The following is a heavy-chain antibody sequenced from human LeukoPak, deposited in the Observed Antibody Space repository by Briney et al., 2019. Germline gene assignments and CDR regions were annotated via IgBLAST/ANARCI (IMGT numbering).Heavy chain of an antibody. Sequence: PGGSLRLSCAASGFTVSSNYMSWVRQAPGKGLEWVSVIYSGGSTYYADSVKGRFTISRDNSKNTLYLQMNSLRAEDTAVYYCARETPEELFDIWGQGTMVTVSS. CDR2: IYSGGST. J-gene: IGHJ3*02. D-gene: IGHD3-10*01. CDR1: GFTVSSNY. V-gene: IGHV3-66*02. CDR3: ARETPEELFDI.